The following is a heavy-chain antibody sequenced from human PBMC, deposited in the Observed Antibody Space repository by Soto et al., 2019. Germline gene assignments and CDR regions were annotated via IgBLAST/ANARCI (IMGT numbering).Heavy chain of an antibody. CDR1: GFTFTTYY. J-gene: IGHJ4*02. CDR3: ARVPYDTTGYYDF. D-gene: IGHD3-22*01. V-gene: IGHV1-46*01. Sequence: GASVKVSCKTSGFTFTTYYIHWVRQAPGQGLEWMGMIDPSGGSTTYAQKFQGRITMTSDMSTSTVYMELSSLRSEDTAVYYCARVPYDTTGYYDFWGKGTLVTVSS. CDR2: IDPSGGST.